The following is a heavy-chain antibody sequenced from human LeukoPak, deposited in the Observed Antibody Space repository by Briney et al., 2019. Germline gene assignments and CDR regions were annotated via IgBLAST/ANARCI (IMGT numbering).Heavy chain of an antibody. D-gene: IGHD6-19*01. J-gene: IGHJ4*02. CDR3: AKESSGWNRLTYYFDY. CDR1: GFTFSSYS. Sequence: SLRLSCAASGFTFSSYSMNWVRQAPGKGLEWVSGISWNSGSIGYADSVKGRFTISRDNAKNSLYLQMNSLRAEDTALYYCAKESSGWNRLTYYFDYWGQGTLVTVSS. CDR2: ISWNSGSI. V-gene: IGHV3-9*01.